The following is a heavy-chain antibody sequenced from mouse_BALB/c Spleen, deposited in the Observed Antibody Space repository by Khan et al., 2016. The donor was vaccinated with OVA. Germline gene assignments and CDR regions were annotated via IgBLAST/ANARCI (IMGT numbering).Heavy chain of an antibody. D-gene: IGHD1-2*01. V-gene: IGHV3-2*02. CDR1: GYSITSGYG. Sequence: EVQLQESGPGLVKPSQSLSLTCTVTGYSITSGYGWNWIRQFPGNKLEWLGYISYSGSTNYNPSLKSRISITRDTSKNQFFLQLNSVTTEDIATYYCARTARIKYWGQGTTLTVSS. CDR3: ARTARIKY. J-gene: IGHJ2*01. CDR2: ISYSGST.